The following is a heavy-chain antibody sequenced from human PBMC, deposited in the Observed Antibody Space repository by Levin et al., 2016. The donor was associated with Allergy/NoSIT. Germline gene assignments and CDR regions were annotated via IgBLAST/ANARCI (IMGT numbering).Heavy chain of an antibody. Sequence: LETLSLTCTVSGGSISSYYWSWIRQPPGKGLEWIGYIYYSGSTNYNPSLKSRVTISVDTSKNQFSLKLSSVTAADTAVYYCARDRIVVVPAAIGGGYCSGGSCYPSHEGSLYYYYYGMDVWGQGTTVTVSS. CDR2: IYYSGST. V-gene: IGHV4-59*01. D-gene: IGHD2-15*01. J-gene: IGHJ6*02. CDR1: GGSISSYY. CDR3: ARDRIVVVPAAIGGGYCSGGSCYPSHEGSLYYYYYGMDV.